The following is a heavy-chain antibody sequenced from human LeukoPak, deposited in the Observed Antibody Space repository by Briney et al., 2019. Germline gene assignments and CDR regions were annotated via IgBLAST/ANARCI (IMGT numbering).Heavy chain of an antibody. CDR1: GFTFNNYR. J-gene: IGHJ4*02. CDR3: ARDSTGTVDY. V-gene: IGHV3-21*01. D-gene: IGHD4-17*01. Sequence: GGSLRLSCAASGFTFNNYRLNWVRQAPGKGLEWVSSISGGSSYISYADSVKGRFTISRDNAQNSLHLQKNSLRAEDTAVYYCARDSTGTVDYWGQGTLVTVSS. CDR2: ISGGSSYI.